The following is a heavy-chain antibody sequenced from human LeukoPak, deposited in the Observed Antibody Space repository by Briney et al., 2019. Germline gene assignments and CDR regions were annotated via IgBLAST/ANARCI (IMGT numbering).Heavy chain of an antibody. Sequence: SETLSLTCTVSGGSISSYYWSWIRQPPGKGLEWIGEINHSGSTNYNPSLKSRVTISVDTSKNQFSLKLSSVTAADTAVYYCARGESSSHKSLDYWGQGTLVTVSS. CDR1: GGSISSYY. J-gene: IGHJ4*02. V-gene: IGHV4-34*01. D-gene: IGHD6-13*01. CDR2: INHSGST. CDR3: ARGESSSHKSLDY.